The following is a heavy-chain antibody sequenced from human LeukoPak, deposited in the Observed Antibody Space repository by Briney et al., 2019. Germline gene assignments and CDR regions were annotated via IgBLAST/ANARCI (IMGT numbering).Heavy chain of an antibody. Sequence: GESLKISCKGSGYSINNYWIGWVRQMPGKGLEWMGIIYPADSDIRYSPSFQGQVTISADKSISTAYLQWSSLKASDTAMYYCARLGGNSGGYYYGMDVWGQGTTVTVSS. CDR3: ARLGGNSGGYYYGMDV. V-gene: IGHV5-51*01. J-gene: IGHJ6*02. CDR2: IYPADSDI. D-gene: IGHD4-23*01. CDR1: GYSINNYW.